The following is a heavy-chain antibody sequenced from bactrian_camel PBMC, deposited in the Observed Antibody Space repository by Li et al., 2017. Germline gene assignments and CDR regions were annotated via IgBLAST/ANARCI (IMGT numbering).Heavy chain of an antibody. CDR3: AAADLDLGFPPSMHEFKL. J-gene: IGHJ4*01. Sequence: HVQLVESGGGSVQTGGSLRLSCKPSFFIIDDFDMMWYRQAPGNECELVSSISGDGSTYYTDAVKGRFTISQDNAMNTMYLQMNTMKPGDTAMYYCAAADLDLGFPPSMHEFKLWGRGTQVTVS. CDR2: ISGDGST. CDR1: FFIIDDFD. D-gene: IGHD1*01. V-gene: IGHV3S63*01.